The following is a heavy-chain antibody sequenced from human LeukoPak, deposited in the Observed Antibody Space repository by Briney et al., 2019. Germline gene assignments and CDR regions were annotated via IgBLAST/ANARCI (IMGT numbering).Heavy chain of an antibody. CDR3: ARGGVRACGSTRCRGAGIDV. J-gene: IGHJ3*01. CDR1: GGSINNYY. Sequence: PSETLSLTCTVSGGSINNYYWGWIRQPPGKGLECPGYIYGDGSAYYNPSLKSRVTISLDKSNNQFSLRLTSVTAADTAVNYCARGGVRACGSTRCRGAGIDVWGHGATVTVSS. V-gene: IGHV4-4*09. D-gene: IGHD2-2*01. CDR2: IYGDGSA.